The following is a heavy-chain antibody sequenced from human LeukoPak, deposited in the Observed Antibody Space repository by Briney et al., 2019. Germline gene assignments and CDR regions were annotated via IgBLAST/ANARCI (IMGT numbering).Heavy chain of an antibody. D-gene: IGHD6-19*01. J-gene: IGHJ4*02. CDR2: INAGNGNT. CDR1: GYTFTSYA. Sequence: GASVKVSCKASGYTFTSYAMHWVRQAPGQRLEWMGWINAGNGNTKYSQKFQGRVTITRDTSASTAYMELSSLRSEDTAVHYCARGHSSGWYYYFDCWGQGALVTVSS. CDR3: ARGHSSGWYYYFDC. V-gene: IGHV1-3*01.